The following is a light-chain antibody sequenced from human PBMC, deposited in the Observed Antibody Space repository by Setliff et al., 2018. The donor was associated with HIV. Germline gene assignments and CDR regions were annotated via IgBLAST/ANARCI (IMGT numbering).Light chain of an antibody. V-gene: IGLV1-44*01. CDR2: NYY. J-gene: IGLJ1*01. Sequence: QSALTQPPSASGTPGQGVTISCSGGSSNIGGNTVNWYQHLPGTAPKLLIYNYYLRPSGAPDRFSGSKSGTSASLAISGLQSEDEGDYYCEAWDDSLNGHVFGTGTKV. CDR1: SSNIGGNT. CDR3: EAWDDSLNGHV.